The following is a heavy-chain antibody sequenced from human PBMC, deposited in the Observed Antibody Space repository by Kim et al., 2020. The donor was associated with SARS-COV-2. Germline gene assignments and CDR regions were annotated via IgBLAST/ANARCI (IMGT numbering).Heavy chain of an antibody. Sequence: DSVKGRCTLSIDNAKNSLYLQMNSVRAEDTALYHCAKGAYYYDSSGHFDYWGQGTLVTVSS. CDR3: AKGAYYYDSSGHFDY. J-gene: IGHJ4*02. V-gene: IGHV3-9*01. D-gene: IGHD3-22*01.